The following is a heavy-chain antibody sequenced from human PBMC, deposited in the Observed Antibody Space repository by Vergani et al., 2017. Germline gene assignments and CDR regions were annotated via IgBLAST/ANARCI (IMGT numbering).Heavy chain of an antibody. D-gene: IGHD2-8*02. CDR1: YW. J-gene: IGHJ5*01. CDR2: IDEYGNRA. Sequence: YWMQWVRQVPGKGLMWVARIDEYGNRATYGDFETGRFTISRDNAKNTVFLQMNNLRADDAGVYYCVRTEYCTGIACNTRFDSWGQGALVTVSS. V-gene: IGHV3-74*03. CDR3: VRTEYCTGIACNTRFDS.